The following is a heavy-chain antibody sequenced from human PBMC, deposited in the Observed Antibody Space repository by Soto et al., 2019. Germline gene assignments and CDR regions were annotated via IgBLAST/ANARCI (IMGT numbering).Heavy chain of an antibody. CDR1: GFSFDTYA. D-gene: IGHD1-26*01. Sequence: PGGSLRLSCTASGFSFDTYAISWFRQAPGKGLEWLGFIRSKAYSRTTEYAASVRGRISISRDDSKSSAFLQMDSPNIEDTAVYYCTRGTVGWETAPYYFGYWGQGTLVTVSS. J-gene: IGHJ4*02. CDR3: TRGTVGWETAPYYFGY. CDR2: IRSKAYSRTT. V-gene: IGHV3-49*03.